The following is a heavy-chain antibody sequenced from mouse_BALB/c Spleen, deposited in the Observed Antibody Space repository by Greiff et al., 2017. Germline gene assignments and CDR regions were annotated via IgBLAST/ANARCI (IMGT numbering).Heavy chain of an antibody. J-gene: IGHJ4*01. D-gene: IGHD6-1*01. V-gene: IGHV1-54*01. CDR3: ARSRQLFPCAMDY. Sequence: QVQLQQSGAELVRPGTSVKVSCKASGYAFTNYLIEWVKQRPGQGLEWIGVINPGSGGTNYNEKFKGKATLTADKSSSTAYMQLSSLTSDDSAVYFCARSRQLFPCAMDYWGQGTSVTVSS. CDR2: INPGSGGT. CDR1: GYAFTNYL.